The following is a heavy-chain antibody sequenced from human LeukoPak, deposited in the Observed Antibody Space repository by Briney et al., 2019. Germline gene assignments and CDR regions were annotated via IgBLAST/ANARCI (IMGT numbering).Heavy chain of an antibody. CDR2: INHSGST. D-gene: IGHD1-26*01. CDR3: AKSGGYGLIDY. Sequence: SETLSLTCAVYGGSFSGYYWSWIRQPPGKGLEWIGEINHSGSTNYNPSLKSRVTISINTSKNQFSLRLNSVTAADTAMYYCAKSGGYGLIDYWGQGTLVTVSS. J-gene: IGHJ4*02. V-gene: IGHV4-34*01. CDR1: GGSFSGYY.